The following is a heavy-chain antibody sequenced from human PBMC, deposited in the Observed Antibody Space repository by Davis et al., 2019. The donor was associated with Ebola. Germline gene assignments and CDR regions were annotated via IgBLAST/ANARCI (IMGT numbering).Heavy chain of an antibody. CDR3: ARDRGGQYYNYAMDV. D-gene: IGHD6-25*01. CDR2: ISSDGSNK. Sequence: GESLKISCAASGFTFSSYSMHWVRQAPGKGLEWLAIISSDGSNKYYADSVKGRFTISRDNSKNTLYLQMNSLRNEDTGVYYCARDRGGQYYNYAMDVWGQGTTVTVSS. J-gene: IGHJ6*02. CDR1: GFTFSSYS. V-gene: IGHV3-30*03.